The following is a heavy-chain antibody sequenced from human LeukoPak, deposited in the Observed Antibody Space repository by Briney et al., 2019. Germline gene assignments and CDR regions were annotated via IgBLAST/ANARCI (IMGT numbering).Heavy chain of an antibody. J-gene: IGHJ5*02. Sequence: PSETLSLTCTVSGGSISSSSYYWGWIRQPPGKGLEWIGSIYYSGSTYYNPSLKSRVTVPGDTSKNQFSLKLSSVTAADTAMYYCAKPRRDYFDGSAFSDDTSGYYYQAWFDPWGQGTLVTVSS. CDR2: IYYSGST. V-gene: IGHV4-39*07. CDR1: GGSISSSSYY. D-gene: IGHD3-22*01. CDR3: AKPRRDYFDGSAFSDDTSGYYYQAWFDP.